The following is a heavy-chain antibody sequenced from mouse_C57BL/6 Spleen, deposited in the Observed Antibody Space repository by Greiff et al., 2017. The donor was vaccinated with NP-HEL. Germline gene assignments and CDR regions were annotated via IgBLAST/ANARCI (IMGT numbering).Heavy chain of an antibody. J-gene: IGHJ3*01. D-gene: IGHD1-1*01. CDR3: ARGLSGSSLFAY. CDR2: ISYDGDT. Sequence: DVQLQESGPGLVNPSQSLSLTCSVTGYSITSYYYWNWIRKFPGNQLGWMNYISYDGDTNYNPSLKSRLTITRDTSKQQIFLKVNYVTTEDTAIYDCARGLSGSSLFAYWGQGTLVTVSA. V-gene: IGHV3-6*01. CDR1: GYSITSYYY.